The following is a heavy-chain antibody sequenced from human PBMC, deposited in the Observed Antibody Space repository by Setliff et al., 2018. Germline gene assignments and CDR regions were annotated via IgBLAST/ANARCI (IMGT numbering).Heavy chain of an antibody. CDR1: DDSITSYY. D-gene: IGHD2-15*01. J-gene: IGHJ4*02. CDR2: VYYDGTT. CDR3: ARHGGWTPFDF. Sequence: PSETLSLTCSVSDDSITSYYWSWIRQPPGKGLEWLGYVYYDGTTNYDPSLKSRLTISVDTSNNQFSLRLTSATAADTAVYYCARHGGWTPFDFWGQGALVTVSS. V-gene: IGHV4-59*08.